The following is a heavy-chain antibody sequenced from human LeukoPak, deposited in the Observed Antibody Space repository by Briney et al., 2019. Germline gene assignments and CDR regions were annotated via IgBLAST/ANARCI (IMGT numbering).Heavy chain of an antibody. CDR1: GFTVSSNY. CDR2: IYSGGST. V-gene: IGHV3-53*01. CDR3: ARVRGGYNQYYYYGMDV. Sequence: GGSLRLSCAASGFTVSSNYMSWARQAPGKGLEWVSVIYSGGSTYYADSVKGRFTISRDNSKNTLYLQMNSLRAEDTAVYYCARVRGGYNQYYYYGMDVWGQGTTVTVSS. J-gene: IGHJ6*02. D-gene: IGHD5-24*01.